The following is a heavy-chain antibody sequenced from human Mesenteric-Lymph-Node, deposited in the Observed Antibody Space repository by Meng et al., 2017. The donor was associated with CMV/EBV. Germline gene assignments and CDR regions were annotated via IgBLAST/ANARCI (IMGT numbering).Heavy chain of an antibody. CDR2: ISAYNGNT. J-gene: IGHJ5*02. D-gene: IGHD5-12*01. Sequence: KASGYTFTSYGISWVRQAPGQGLEWMGWISAYNGNTNYAQKLQGRVTMTTGTSTSTAYMELRSLRSDDTAVYYCARDPSGYANNWFDPWGQGTLVTVSS. V-gene: IGHV1-18*04. CDR3: ARDPSGYANNWFDP. CDR1: GYTFTSYG.